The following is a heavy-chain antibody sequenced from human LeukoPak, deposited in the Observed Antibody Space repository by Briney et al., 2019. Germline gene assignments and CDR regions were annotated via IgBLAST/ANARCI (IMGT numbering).Heavy chain of an antibody. V-gene: IGHV1-2*02. CDR1: GYTFTGYY. CDR2: INPNSGGT. Sequence: ASVKVSCKASGYTFTGYYMHWVRQAPGQGLEWMGWINPNSGGTNYAQKFQGRVTMTRDTSISTAYMELSRLRSDDTAVYYCAGDAAAGRVGTYYFDYWGQGTLVTVSS. D-gene: IGHD6-13*01. J-gene: IGHJ4*02. CDR3: AGDAAAGRVGTYYFDY.